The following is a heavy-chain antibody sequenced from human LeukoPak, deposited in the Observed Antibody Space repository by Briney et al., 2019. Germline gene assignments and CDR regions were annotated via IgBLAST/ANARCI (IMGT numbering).Heavy chain of an antibody. CDR2: ISNSGGST. D-gene: IGHD3-16*02. J-gene: IGHJ4*02. CDR1: GFTFSSYA. Sequence: GGSLRLSCAASGFTFSSYAMSWVRQAPGKGLEWVSSISNSGGSTYYADSVKGRFTISRDNSKNTLYLQMNSLRAEDTAVYYCAKDVDYVWGSYRFGYWGQGTLVTVSS. V-gene: IGHV3-23*01. CDR3: AKDVDYVWGSYRFGY.